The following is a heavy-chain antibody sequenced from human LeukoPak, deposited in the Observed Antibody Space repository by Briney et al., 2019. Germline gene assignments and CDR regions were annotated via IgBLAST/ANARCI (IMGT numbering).Heavy chain of an antibody. CDR2: IYSSGST. Sequence: SETLSLTCTVSGGSISSYYWNWIRQPAGKGLEWIGRIYSSGSTNYNPSLKSRVTMSVDTSKKQFSLEMSSMTAADTAVYYCARDYGDYYSYYMDVWGKGTTVTVSS. J-gene: IGHJ6*03. V-gene: IGHV4-4*07. D-gene: IGHD4-17*01. CDR3: ARDYGDYYSYYMDV. CDR1: GGSISSYY.